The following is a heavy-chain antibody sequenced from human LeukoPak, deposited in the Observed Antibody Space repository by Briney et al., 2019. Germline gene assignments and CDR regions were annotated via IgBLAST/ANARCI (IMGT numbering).Heavy chain of an antibody. Sequence: GGSLRLSCAASGFTFSSYAMHWVRQAPGKGLEWVAVISYDGSNKYYADSVKGLFTISRDNSKNTLYLQMNSLRAEDTAVYYCARWIQLWLRENDAFDIWGQGTMVTVSS. V-gene: IGHV3-30*04. CDR2: ISYDGSNK. CDR3: ARWIQLWLRENDAFDI. J-gene: IGHJ3*02. CDR1: GFTFSSYA. D-gene: IGHD5-18*01.